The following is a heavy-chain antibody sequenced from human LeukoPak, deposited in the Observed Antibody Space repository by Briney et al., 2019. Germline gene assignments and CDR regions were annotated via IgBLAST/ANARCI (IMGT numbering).Heavy chain of an antibody. J-gene: IGHJ5*02. Sequence: GGSLRLSCAASGFTVSSNYMSWVRQAPGKGLEWVSSISSSSSYIYYADSVKGRFTISRDNAKNSLYLQMNSLRAEDTAVYYCARGAAAVISNWFDPWGQGTLVTVSS. CDR3: ARGAAAVISNWFDP. CDR2: ISSSSSYI. D-gene: IGHD2-2*02. CDR1: GFTVSSNY. V-gene: IGHV3-21*01.